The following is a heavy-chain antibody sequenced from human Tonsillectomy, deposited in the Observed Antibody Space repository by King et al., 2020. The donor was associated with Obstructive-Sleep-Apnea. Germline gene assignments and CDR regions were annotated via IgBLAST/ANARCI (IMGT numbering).Heavy chain of an antibody. CDR2: IYWDDDK. Sequence: LTLKESGPTLMKPTQTLTLTCTFSGFSLNTRGVGVAWIRQPPGEALDWLALIYWDDDKRYSPSLSSRLTITKDTSKNQVVLTMTNMDPVDTATYFCAHMDTAVVTVDFWGQGTLVTVSA. V-gene: IGHV2-5*02. CDR1: GFSLNTRGVG. D-gene: IGHD5-18*01. J-gene: IGHJ4*02. CDR3: AHMDTAVVTVDF.